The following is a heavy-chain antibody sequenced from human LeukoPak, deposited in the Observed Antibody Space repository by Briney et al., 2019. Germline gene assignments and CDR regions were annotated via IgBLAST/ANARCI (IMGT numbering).Heavy chain of an antibody. CDR2: INPSGGST. D-gene: IGHD4-17*01. J-gene: IGHJ6*04. CDR1: GYTFTSYY. CDR3: ARGTHYGDRSYYNYGMDV. Sequence: ASVKVSCKASGYTFTSYYMHWVRQAPGQGLEWMGIINPSGGSTSYAQKFQGRVTMTRDTSTSTVYMELSSLRSEDTAVYYCARGTHYGDRSYYNYGMDVWGKGTTVTVSS. V-gene: IGHV1-46*01.